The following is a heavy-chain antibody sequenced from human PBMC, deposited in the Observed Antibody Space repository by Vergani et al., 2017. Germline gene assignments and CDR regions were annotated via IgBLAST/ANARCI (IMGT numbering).Heavy chain of an antibody. CDR3: ASSPHREWSNPYYYYMDV. CDR1: GFTFSSYA. Sequence: QVQLVESGGGVVQPGRSLRLSCAASGFTFSSYAMHWVRQAPGKGLEWVAVISYDGSNKYYADSVKGRFTISRDNSKNTLYLQMNSLRAEDTAVYYCASSPHREWSNPYYYYMDVWSKGTTVTVSS. CDR2: ISYDGSNK. V-gene: IGHV3-30*01. J-gene: IGHJ6*03. D-gene: IGHD3-3*01.